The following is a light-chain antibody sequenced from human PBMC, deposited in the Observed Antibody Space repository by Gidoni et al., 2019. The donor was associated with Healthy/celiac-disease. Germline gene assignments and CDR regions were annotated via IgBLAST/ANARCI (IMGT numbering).Light chain of an antibody. V-gene: IGKV3-15*01. Sequence: IVMTQSPATLSVSPGERATLSCRASQSVSSSLAWYQQKPGQAPRLLIYGASTRATGIPARFSGSGSGTGFTLTISSLQSEDFAVYYCQQYNNWPPWTFGQGTKVEIK. CDR2: GAS. CDR3: QQYNNWPPWT. J-gene: IGKJ1*01. CDR1: QSVSSS.